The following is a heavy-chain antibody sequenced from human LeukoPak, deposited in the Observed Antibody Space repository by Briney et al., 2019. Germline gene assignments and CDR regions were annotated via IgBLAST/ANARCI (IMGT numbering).Heavy chain of an antibody. CDR1: GYTFTGYY. Sequence: ASVKVSCKASGYTFTGYYMHWVRQAPGQGLEWMGWINPNSGGTNYAQKFQGWVTMPRDTSISTAYMELSRLRSDDTAVYYCARGPPLAYCGGDCYSEGINWFDPWGQGTLVTVSS. J-gene: IGHJ5*02. V-gene: IGHV1-2*04. CDR3: ARGPPLAYCGGDCYSEGINWFDP. D-gene: IGHD2-21*02. CDR2: INPNSGGT.